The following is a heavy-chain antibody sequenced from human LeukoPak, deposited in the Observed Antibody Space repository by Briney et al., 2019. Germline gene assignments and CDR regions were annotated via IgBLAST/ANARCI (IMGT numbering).Heavy chain of an antibody. D-gene: IGHD3-10*01. Sequence: SETLSLTCAVYGGSFSGYYWSWIRQPPGKGLEWIGSIYYSGSTYYNPSLKSRVTISVDTSKNQFSLKLSSVTAADTAVYYCARHLWFGELSNWFDPWGQGTLVTVSS. J-gene: IGHJ5*02. CDR3: ARHLWFGELSNWFDP. CDR2: IYYSGST. CDR1: GGSFSGYY. V-gene: IGHV4-34*01.